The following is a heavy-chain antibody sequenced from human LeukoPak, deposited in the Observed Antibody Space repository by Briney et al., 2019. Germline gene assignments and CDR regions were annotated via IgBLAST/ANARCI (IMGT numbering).Heavy chain of an antibody. CDR2: ISWNSGNT. D-gene: IGHD5-18*01. Sequence: GGSLRLSCAASGFTFNDYAMHWVRRAPGKGLEWVSGISWNSGNTGYADSVKGRFTISRDNSKNTLYLQMNSLRAEDTAVYYCAKVAASKGGIQLWVLNYWGQGTLVTVSS. CDR3: AKVAASKGGIQLWVLNY. CDR1: GFTFNDYA. J-gene: IGHJ4*02. V-gene: IGHV3-9*01.